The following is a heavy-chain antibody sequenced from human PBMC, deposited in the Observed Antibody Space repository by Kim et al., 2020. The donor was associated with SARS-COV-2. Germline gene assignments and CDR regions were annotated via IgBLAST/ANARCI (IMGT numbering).Heavy chain of an antibody. D-gene: IGHD3-22*01. V-gene: IGHV1-18*01. CDR1: GYTFTSYG. Sequence: ASVKVSCKASGYTFTSYGISWVRQAPGQGLEWMGWISAYNGNTNYAQKLQGRVTMTTDTSTSTAYMELRSLRSDDTAVYYCAREGYYYDSSGYSTFYGMDVWGQGTTVTVSS. CDR2: ISAYNGNT. J-gene: IGHJ6*02. CDR3: AREGYYYDSSGYSTFYGMDV.